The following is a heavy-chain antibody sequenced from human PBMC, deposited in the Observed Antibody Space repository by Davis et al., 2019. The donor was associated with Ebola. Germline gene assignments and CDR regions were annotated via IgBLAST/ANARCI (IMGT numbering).Heavy chain of an antibody. Sequence: SETLSLTCTVSGGSISSYYWSWIRQPPGKGLEWIGYIYYSGSTNYNPSLKSRVTISLDTSKGQFSLKLTSVTPADTAMYYCARTYSSSWSDWYFDLWGRGSLVTVSS. J-gene: IGHJ2*01. CDR3: ARTYSSSWSDWYFDL. D-gene: IGHD6-13*01. V-gene: IGHV4-59*01. CDR1: GGSISSYY. CDR2: IYYSGST.